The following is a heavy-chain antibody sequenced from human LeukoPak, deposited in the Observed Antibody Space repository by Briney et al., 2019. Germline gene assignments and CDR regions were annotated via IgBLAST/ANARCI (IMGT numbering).Heavy chain of an antibody. CDR3: ARDRITWPYAFDI. J-gene: IGHJ3*02. V-gene: IGHV3-21*01. D-gene: IGHD1-14*01. CDR2: IITSGGLT. CDR1: GFTFNNYK. Sequence: KPGGSLRLSCAGSGFTFNNYKLNWVRQAPGRGLEWVSSIITSGGLTYFADSVKGRFTISRDNAKNSLYLQMNSLRAEDTAMYYCARDRITWPYAFDIWGQGTMVIVSS.